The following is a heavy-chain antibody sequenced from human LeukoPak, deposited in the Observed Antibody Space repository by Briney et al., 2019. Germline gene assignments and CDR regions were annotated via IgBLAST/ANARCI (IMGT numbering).Heavy chain of an antibody. D-gene: IGHD3-10*01. J-gene: IGHJ4*02. CDR3: ARGGSGVYYYGSGIPDY. CDR1: VYTFTGYH. Sequence: GASVTVSFKASVYTFTGYHMHWVRQAPGQGLEWMGWINPDSGGSNYAQKFQGRVTMTRDTSISTAHMELSRLRSDDTAVYYCARGGSGVYYYGSGIPDYWGQGTLVTVSS. CDR2: INPDSGGS. V-gene: IGHV1-2*02.